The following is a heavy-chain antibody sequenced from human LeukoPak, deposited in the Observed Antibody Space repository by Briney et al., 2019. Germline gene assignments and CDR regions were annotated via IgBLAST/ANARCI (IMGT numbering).Heavy chain of an antibody. CDR2: INPNSGGT. D-gene: IGHD3-22*01. CDR1: GYTFTGYY. V-gene: IGHV1-2*02. J-gene: IGHJ4*02. CDR3: AKTYYYDSSGYPGY. Sequence: ASVKVSCKASGYTFTGYYMHWVRQAPGQGLEWMGWINPNSGGTNYAQKFQGRVTMTRDTSISTAYTELSRLRSDDTAVYFCAKTYYYDSSGYPGYWGQGTLVTVSS.